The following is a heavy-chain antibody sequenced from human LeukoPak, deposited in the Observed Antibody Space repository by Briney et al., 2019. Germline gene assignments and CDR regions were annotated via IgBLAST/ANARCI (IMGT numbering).Heavy chain of an antibody. CDR2: INPSGGST. CDR3: ARDRGGDYGRGRYYYYYYMDV. Sequence: ASVKVSCKASGYTFTSYYMHWVRQAPGQGLEWMGIINPSGGSTSYAQKFQGRVTMTRDTSTSIVYMELSSLRSEDTAVYYCARDRGGDYGRGRYYYYYYMDVWGKGTTVTVSS. J-gene: IGHJ6*03. CDR1: GYTFTSYY. V-gene: IGHV1-46*01. D-gene: IGHD4-17*01.